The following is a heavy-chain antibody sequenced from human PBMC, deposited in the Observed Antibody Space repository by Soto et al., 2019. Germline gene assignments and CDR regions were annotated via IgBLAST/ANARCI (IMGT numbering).Heavy chain of an antibody. CDR2: ISAYTGNT. J-gene: IGHJ1*01. CDR1: GYTFTRYG. D-gene: IGHD4-17*01. V-gene: IGHV1-18*01. CDR3: ARDDDGDSVGEYFQH. Sequence: QVQLVQSGAEVKKPGASVKASCKASGYTFTRYGISWVRQAPGQGLEWMGWISAYTGNTNYAQKLQGRVTMTTDTSTSTAYMELGSLRADDTAVYYCARDDDGDSVGEYFQHWGQGTLVTVSS.